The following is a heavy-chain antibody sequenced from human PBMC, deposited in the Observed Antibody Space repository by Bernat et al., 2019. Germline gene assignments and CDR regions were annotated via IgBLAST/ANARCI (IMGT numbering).Heavy chain of an antibody. Sequence: EVQLVESGGGLVQPGGSLRLSCAASGFTFSSYEMNWVRQAPGKGLEWVSYISSSGSTIYYADSVKGRFTISRDNAKNSLYLQMNSLRAEDTAVYYCARVLFYGDYEEAAFVIWGQGTMVTVSS. V-gene: IGHV3-48*03. CDR3: ARVLFYGDYEEAAFVI. J-gene: IGHJ3*02. D-gene: IGHD4-17*01. CDR1: GFTFSSYE. CDR2: ISSSGSTI.